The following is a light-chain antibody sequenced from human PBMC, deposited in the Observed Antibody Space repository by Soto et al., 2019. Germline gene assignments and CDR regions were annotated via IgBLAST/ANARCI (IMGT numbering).Light chain of an antibody. V-gene: IGLV2-23*01. CDR2: VGS. CDR1: SSDVGSYNL. J-gene: IGLJ2*01. Sequence: QSALTQPASASGSPGQSITISCTGTSSDVGSYNLVSWYQQHPGKAPKLLIYVGSQWPSGVSNRFSGSKSGNTASLTISGLQAEDEADYYCCSYAGSSTVVFGGGTKLTVL. CDR3: CSYAGSSTVV.